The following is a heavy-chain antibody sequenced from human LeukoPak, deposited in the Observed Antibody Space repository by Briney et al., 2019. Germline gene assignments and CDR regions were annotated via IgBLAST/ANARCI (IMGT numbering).Heavy chain of an antibody. CDR1: GFTFGSFW. CDR2: IKPDGTEN. D-gene: IGHD4-23*01. J-gene: IGHJ4*02. Sequence: GGSLRLSCAASGFTFGSFWMTWVRQAPGKGLEWVANIKPDGTENYFVDSVKGRFTISRDNAKNSLYLQMNSLRAEDTAVYYCAREERLRWTAYWGQGTLVTVSS. V-gene: IGHV3-7*03. CDR3: AREERLRWTAY.